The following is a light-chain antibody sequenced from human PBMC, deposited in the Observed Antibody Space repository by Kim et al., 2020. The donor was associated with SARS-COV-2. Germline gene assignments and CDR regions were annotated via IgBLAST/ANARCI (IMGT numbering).Light chain of an antibody. CDR2: EVS. CDR1: SSDVGGYNY. J-gene: IGLJ2*01. V-gene: IGLV2-8*01. CDR3: NSYAGSNVV. Sequence: PGQSVPISCTGTSSDVGGYNYVSWYQQHPGKAPKLMIYEVSKRPSGVPDRFSGSKSGNTAYLTVSGLQAEDEADYYCNSYAGSNVVFGGGTQLTVL.